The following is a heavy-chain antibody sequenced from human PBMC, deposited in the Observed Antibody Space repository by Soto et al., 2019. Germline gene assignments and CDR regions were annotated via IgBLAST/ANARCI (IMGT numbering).Heavy chain of an antibody. CDR1: VYSFTSDW. V-gene: IGHV5-51*01. CDR2: IYHGDSDT. CDR3: ARQGAAAARQAFDI. Sequence: PGESLKIACTGSVYSFTSDWIGWLRQMPGKGRGWLCLIYHGDSDTRYSPSFQGQVTISADKSISTAYLQWSSLKASDTAMYYCARQGAAAARQAFDIWGQGTMVTV. J-gene: IGHJ3*02. D-gene: IGHD6-13*01.